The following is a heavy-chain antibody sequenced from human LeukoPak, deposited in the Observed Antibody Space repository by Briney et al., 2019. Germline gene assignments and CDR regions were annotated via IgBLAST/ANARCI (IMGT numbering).Heavy chain of an antibody. Sequence: PSETLSLTCAVYGGSFSGYYWIWIRQPPGKGLEWIGEINHSGSTNYNPSLKSRVTISVDTSKNQFSLKLSSVTAADTAVYYCARLDITIFGVSDYWGQGTLVTVSS. J-gene: IGHJ4*02. CDR3: ARLDITIFGVSDY. CDR1: GGSFSGYY. CDR2: INHSGST. V-gene: IGHV4-34*01. D-gene: IGHD3-3*01.